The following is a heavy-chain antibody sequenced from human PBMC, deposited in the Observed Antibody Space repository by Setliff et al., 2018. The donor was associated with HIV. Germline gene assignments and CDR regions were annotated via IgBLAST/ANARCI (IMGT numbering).Heavy chain of an antibody. J-gene: IGHJ4*02. D-gene: IGHD1-1*01. V-gene: IGHV4-34*01. Sequence: PSETLSLTCAVYGGSFSGYYWSWIRQPPGKGLEWIGEINHSGITNYNPSLKSRVTISVDTSKNQFSLKLTSVTAADTAVYYCAQLGMVDDFDYWGQGTLVTVSS. CDR1: GGSFSGYY. CDR2: INHSGIT. CDR3: AQLGMVDDFDY.